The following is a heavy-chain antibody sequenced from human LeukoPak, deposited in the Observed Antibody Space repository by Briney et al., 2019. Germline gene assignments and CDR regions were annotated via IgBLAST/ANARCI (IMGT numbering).Heavy chain of an antibody. D-gene: IGHD3-22*01. CDR1: GFTFSSFA. CDR3: AKGYNYDFGHNVGDYYYYMDV. CDR2: ISGSGGNT. V-gene: IGHV3-23*01. Sequence: PGGSLRLSCAASGFTFSSFAITWVRQAPGKGLEWVSGISGSGGNTYYAGSVKGRFTISRDKSKNTVYVQMNSLRAEDTAVYYCAKGYNYDFGHNVGDYYYYMDVWGTGTTVTVSS. J-gene: IGHJ6*03.